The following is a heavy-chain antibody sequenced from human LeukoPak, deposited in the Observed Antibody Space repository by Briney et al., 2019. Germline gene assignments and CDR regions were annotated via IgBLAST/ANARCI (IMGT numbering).Heavy chain of an antibody. CDR3: ARLRSYGGNRGIDY. J-gene: IGHJ4*02. Sequence: PSETLSLTCTVSGGYIRSSNDNYWGWIRQPPGKGLEWIGSISYSGTTYYNPSLESRVIISVDTSKNQFSLRLSSVTAADTAIYHCARLRSYGGNRGIDYWGQGTLVAVSS. D-gene: IGHD4-23*01. CDR2: ISYSGTT. V-gene: IGHV4-39*01. CDR1: GGYIRSSNDNY.